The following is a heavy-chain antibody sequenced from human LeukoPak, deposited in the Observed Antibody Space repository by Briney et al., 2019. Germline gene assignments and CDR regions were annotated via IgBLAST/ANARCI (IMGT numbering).Heavy chain of an antibody. J-gene: IGHJ6*02. V-gene: IGHV3-73*01. Sequence: GGSLRLSCVASGFTFSGSPIHWVRRASGKGLEWVGLIRIKADNYATAYSASVEGRFTISRDNAKNSLCLQMNSLRAEDTAVYYCARDRTPNRYLDLRNYYGMDVWGQGTTVTVSS. D-gene: IGHD3-9*01. CDR2: IRIKADNYAT. CDR3: ARDRTPNRYLDLRNYYGMDV. CDR1: GFTFSGSP.